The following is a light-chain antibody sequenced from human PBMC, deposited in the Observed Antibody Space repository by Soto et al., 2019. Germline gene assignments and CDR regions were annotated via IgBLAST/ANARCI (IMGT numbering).Light chain of an antibody. CDR2: TVS. CDR1: QTISSNF. V-gene: IGKV3-20*01. J-gene: IGKJ1*01. CDR3: QQCGSSPWT. Sequence: EIVLTQSPGTLSLSLGDTATLSCRASQTISSNFLAWYQQKPGQAPRLLIYTVSTRATGIPDRFSGSGSGTNFTLTISRLEPDDFAVYHCQQCGSSPWTFGQGTKVEIK.